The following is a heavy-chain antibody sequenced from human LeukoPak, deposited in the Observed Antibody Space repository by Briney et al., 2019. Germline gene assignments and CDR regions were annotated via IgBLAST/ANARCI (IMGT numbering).Heavy chain of an antibody. CDR3: ARDGRIGWDEYFQH. D-gene: IGHD1-26*01. J-gene: IGHJ1*01. V-gene: IGHV3-7*01. Sequence: GGSLRLSCAASGFTFSSYWMSWVRQAPGKGLEWVANIKQDGSEKYYVDSVKGRFTISRDNAKNSLYLQMNSLRAEDTAVYYCARDGRIGWDEYFQHWGQGTLVTVSS. CDR1: GFTFSSYW. CDR2: IKQDGSEK.